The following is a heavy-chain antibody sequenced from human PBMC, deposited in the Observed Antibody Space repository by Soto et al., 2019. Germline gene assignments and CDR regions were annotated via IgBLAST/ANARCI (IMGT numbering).Heavy chain of an antibody. J-gene: IGHJ4*02. CDR2: ISGSDGST. D-gene: IGHD2-15*01. CDR3: TTDRPEHAPWSNFDY. Sequence: PGGSLRLSCAASGFTFSSFSMSWVRQAPGKGLEWVSVISGSDGSTYYADSVKGRFTISRDNSKNTLNLQMNSLRAEDTAVYYCTTDRPEHAPWSNFDYWGQGTLVPVSP. CDR1: GFTFSSFS. V-gene: IGHV3-23*01.